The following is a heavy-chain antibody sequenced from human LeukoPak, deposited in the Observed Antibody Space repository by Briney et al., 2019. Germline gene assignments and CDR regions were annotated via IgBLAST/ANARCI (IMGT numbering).Heavy chain of an antibody. CDR3: ARDRYYYDSSGYYFYDY. CDR2: ISSSGSTI. CDR1: GFTFSSYE. Sequence: PGGSLRLSCAASGFTFSSYEMNWVRQAPGKALEWVSYISSSGSTIYYADSVKGRFTISRDNAKNSLYLQMNSLRAEDTAVYYCARDRYYYDSSGYYFYDYWGQGTLVTVSS. V-gene: IGHV3-48*03. D-gene: IGHD3-22*01. J-gene: IGHJ4*02.